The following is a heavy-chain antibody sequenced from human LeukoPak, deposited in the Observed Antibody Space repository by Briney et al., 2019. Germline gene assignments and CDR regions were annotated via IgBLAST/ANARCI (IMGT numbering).Heavy chain of an antibody. D-gene: IGHD3-10*01. CDR2: ISGSGDST. CDR3: AKHYYRVVRGVKVDYYGMDV. J-gene: IGHJ6*02. Sequence: GGSLRLSCTASGFTFSSTAMNWVRQAPGKGLEWVSTISGSGDSTYHAGSVKGRFTISRDNSKNTLYLQMNSLRDEDTAIYYRAKHYYRVVRGVKVDYYGMDVWGRGTTVTVSS. V-gene: IGHV3-23*01. CDR1: GFTFSSTA.